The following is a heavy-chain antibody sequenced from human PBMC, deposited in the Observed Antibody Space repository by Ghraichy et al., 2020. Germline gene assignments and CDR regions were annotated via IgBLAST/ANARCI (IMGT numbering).Heavy chain of an antibody. Sequence: ASVKVSCKASGYTFTSYGISWVRQAPGQGLEWMGWISAYNGNTNYAQKLQGRVTMTTDTSTSTAYMELRSLRSDDTAMYYCARVDIVVVVAAGNWFDPWGQGTLVTVSS. CDR2: ISAYNGNT. J-gene: IGHJ5*02. D-gene: IGHD2-15*01. CDR3: ARVDIVVVVAAGNWFDP. V-gene: IGHV1-18*01. CDR1: GYTFTSYG.